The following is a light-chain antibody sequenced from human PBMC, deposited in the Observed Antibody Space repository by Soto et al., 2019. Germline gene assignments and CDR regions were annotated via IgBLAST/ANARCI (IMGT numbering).Light chain of an antibody. J-gene: IGKJ2*01. CDR3: NHYGSSPPYT. Sequence: EIVLTQSPGTLSLSPGERATLSCRASQSVDNTYLAWYQQKPGQAPRLLIYGASSRPTGIPDRFSGSGSGTDFTLTISRLEPEDFAVYYCNHYGSSPPYTFGQGTKLDFK. CDR1: QSVDNTY. V-gene: IGKV3-20*01. CDR2: GAS.